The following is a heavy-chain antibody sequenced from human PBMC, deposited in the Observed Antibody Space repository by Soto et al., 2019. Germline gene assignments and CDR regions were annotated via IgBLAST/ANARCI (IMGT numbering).Heavy chain of an antibody. D-gene: IGHD2-15*01. Sequence: QVHLVESGGGVVQPGGPLRLSCTASGFTFNKFGMHWVRQTPGKGLEWVAAVSYDGNHDFYADSVRGRLIISRDNSKNTLYLQLNTLKPDDTADYYCVKERAAFVTVPHATSGMDVWGPGTTVTVSS. J-gene: IGHJ6*02. V-gene: IGHV3-30*18. CDR3: VKERAAFVTVPHATSGMDV. CDR2: VSYDGNHD. CDR1: GFTFNKFG.